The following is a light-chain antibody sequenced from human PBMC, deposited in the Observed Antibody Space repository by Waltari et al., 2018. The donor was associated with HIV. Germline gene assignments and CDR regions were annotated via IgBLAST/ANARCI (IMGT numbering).Light chain of an antibody. Sequence: QSALTQPASVSGSPGQSITISCTGTSSDVGAYDYVSWYQQHPGKAPKLMSYDVNNRHSAVPHRFSGSKSATTAYLTISGLQAEDEADYYCSSYTTSSTYVFGTGTKVTVL. CDR2: DVN. CDR1: SSDVGAYDY. CDR3: SSYTTSSTYV. J-gene: IGLJ1*01. V-gene: IGLV2-14*03.